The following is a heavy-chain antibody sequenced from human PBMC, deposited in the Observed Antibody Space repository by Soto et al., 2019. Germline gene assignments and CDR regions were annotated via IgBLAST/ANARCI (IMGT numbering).Heavy chain of an antibody. J-gene: IGHJ5*02. Sequence: ASVKVSCKASGYTFTSYYMHWVRQAPGQRLEWMGWINAGNGNTKYSQKFQGRVTITRDTSASTAYMELSSLRSEDTAVYYCARCFRGGDADCFDPWGQETLVTVSS. CDR1: GYTFTSYY. V-gene: IGHV1-3*01. CDR3: ARCFRGGDADCFDP. CDR2: INAGNGNT. D-gene: IGHD2-21*02.